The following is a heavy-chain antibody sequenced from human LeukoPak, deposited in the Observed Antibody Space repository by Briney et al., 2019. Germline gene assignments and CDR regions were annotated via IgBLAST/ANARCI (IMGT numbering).Heavy chain of an antibody. V-gene: IGHV1-2*02. Sequence: ASVKVSCKASGYTFTGYYTHWVRQAPGQGLEWMGWINPNSGGTNYAQKFQGRVTMTRDTSISTAYMELSRLRSDNTAVYYCARPPFPWELNLLDYWGQGTLVTVSS. CDR3: ARPPFPWELNLLDY. CDR1: GYTFTGYY. D-gene: IGHD1-26*01. CDR2: INPNSGGT. J-gene: IGHJ4*02.